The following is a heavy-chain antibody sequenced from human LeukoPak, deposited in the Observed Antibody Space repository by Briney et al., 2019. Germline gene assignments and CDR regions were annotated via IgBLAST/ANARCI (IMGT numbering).Heavy chain of an antibody. CDR2: INTDGNST. V-gene: IGHV3-74*01. CDR1: GFTLSTYW. J-gene: IGHJ4*02. CDR3: ARDGSSWDAFDY. D-gene: IGHD6-13*01. Sequence: PGGSLRLSCAASGFTLSTYWMHWVRQAPGKGLLWVSRINTDGNSTRYADSVKGRFTISRDNAKNTLFLQMDGLRAEDTAVYYCARDGSSWDAFDYWGQGTLVTVSS.